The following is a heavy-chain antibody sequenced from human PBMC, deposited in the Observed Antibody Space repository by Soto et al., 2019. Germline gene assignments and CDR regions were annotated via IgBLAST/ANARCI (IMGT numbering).Heavy chain of an antibody. CDR3: AKPPDYNWNDY. V-gene: IGHV3-23*01. D-gene: IGHD1-20*01. Sequence: EVQLLESGGGLVQPGGSLRLSCAASGFPFSSYTMSWVRQAPGKGREWISAVSGSGSSTYYADSVKGRFTISRDNSKDTLYLQMNNLRAEDTAVYYCAKPPDYNWNDYWGQGTLVTVSS. J-gene: IGHJ4*02. CDR2: VSGSGSST. CDR1: GFPFSSYT.